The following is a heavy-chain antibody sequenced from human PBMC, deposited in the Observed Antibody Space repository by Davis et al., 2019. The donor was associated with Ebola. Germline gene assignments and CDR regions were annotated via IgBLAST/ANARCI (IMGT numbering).Heavy chain of an antibody. CDR1: GGSISSGGHS. CDR2: IFHSGST. D-gene: IGHD5-18*01. Sequence: MPSETLSLTCAVSGGSISSGGHSWSWIRQPPGKGLDWIGYIFHSGSTNFNPSLKSRVTISVDTSKNQFSLTLSSVTAADTAVYYCARVEYGYGYPFDYWGQGTLVTVSS. V-gene: IGHV4-30-2*05. J-gene: IGHJ4*02. CDR3: ARVEYGYGYPFDY.